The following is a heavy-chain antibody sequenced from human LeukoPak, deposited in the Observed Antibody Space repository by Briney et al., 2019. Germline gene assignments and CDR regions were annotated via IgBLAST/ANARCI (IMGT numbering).Heavy chain of an antibody. CDR3: ARVMGRGWTGFDY. D-gene: IGHD6-19*01. J-gene: IGHJ4*02. Sequence: PSQTLSLTCTVSGGSISSGGYYWSWIRQHPGKGLEWIGYIYYSGTTNYSPSLKSRVTISVDTSKNQFSLKLSSVTAADTAVYYCARVMGRGWTGFDYWGQGTLVTVSS. CDR2: IYYSGTT. CDR1: GGSISSGGYY. V-gene: IGHV4-61*08.